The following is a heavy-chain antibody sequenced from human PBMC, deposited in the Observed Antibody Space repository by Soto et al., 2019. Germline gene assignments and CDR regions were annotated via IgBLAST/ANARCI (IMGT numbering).Heavy chain of an antibody. Sequence: SETLSLTCTVSGDSIAGSSYYWGWIRQPPGRGLEWIGSISYSGSAHYSASLRSRITISVDTSKNQFSLNLSSVTAADTAVYYCARQGLYDFWSGPAHSWFDPWGRGTLGTVSS. J-gene: IGHJ5*02. V-gene: IGHV4-39*01. CDR1: GDSIAGSSYY. D-gene: IGHD3-3*01. CDR3: ARQGLYDFWSGPAHSWFDP. CDR2: ISYSGSA.